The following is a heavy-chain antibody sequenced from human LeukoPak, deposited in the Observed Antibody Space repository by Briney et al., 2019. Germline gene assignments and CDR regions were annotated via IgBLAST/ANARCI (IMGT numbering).Heavy chain of an antibody. V-gene: IGHV3-74*03. Sequence: PGGSLRLSCAASGLTFSSYWMSWVRQAPGKGLVWVSRISNDGGRTTYADSVKGRFTISRDNAKNTLYLQMNSLRAEDTAVYYCAKVREQWLVGIDYFDYWGQGTLVTVSS. CDR1: GLTFSSYW. D-gene: IGHD6-19*01. CDR2: ISNDGGRT. J-gene: IGHJ4*02. CDR3: AKVREQWLVGIDYFDY.